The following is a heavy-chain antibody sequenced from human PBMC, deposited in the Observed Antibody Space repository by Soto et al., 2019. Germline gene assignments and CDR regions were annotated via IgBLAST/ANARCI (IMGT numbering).Heavy chain of an antibody. CDR1: GYTFSNYA. CDR2: ISGGGTI. CDR3: AKGLLQTAYSNFDS. Sequence: EVQLLESGGDMVQPGGSLRLSCAASGYTFSNYAMSWVRQAPGKGLEWVSVISGGGTIFHADSAKGRFTISRDNSKNTLYLQMNSLRAEDTAVYYCAKGLLQTAYSNFDSWGQGTLVTVSS. D-gene: IGHD5-12*01. V-gene: IGHV3-23*01. J-gene: IGHJ5*01.